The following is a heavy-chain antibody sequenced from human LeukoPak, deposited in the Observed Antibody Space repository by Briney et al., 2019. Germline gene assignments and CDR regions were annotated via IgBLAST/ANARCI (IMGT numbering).Heavy chain of an antibody. CDR2: IDPNSGGT. V-gene: IGHV1-2*02. CDR1: GYTFTGYY. Sequence: GASVKVSCKASGYTFTGYYMHWVRQAPGQGLEWMGWIDPNSGGTNYARKFQGRVTMTRDTSISTAYMELSRLRSDDTAVYYCARAFYYDRSGYYYFDYWGQGTLVTVSS. CDR3: ARAFYYDRSGYYYFDY. J-gene: IGHJ4*02. D-gene: IGHD3-22*01.